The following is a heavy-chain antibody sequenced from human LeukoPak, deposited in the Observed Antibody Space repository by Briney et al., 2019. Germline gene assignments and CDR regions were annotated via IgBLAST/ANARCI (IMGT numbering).Heavy chain of an antibody. Sequence: GGSLRLSCAASGFTVSSNYMSWVRQAPGKGLEWISYITTDSRTIYYADSVKGRFTISRDNAKNSLYLQMNSLRAEDTAVYYCARDYGDYAYFDYWGQGTLVTVSS. CDR1: GFTVSSNY. J-gene: IGHJ4*02. D-gene: IGHD4-17*01. CDR3: ARDYGDYAYFDY. CDR2: ITTDSRTI. V-gene: IGHV3-48*01.